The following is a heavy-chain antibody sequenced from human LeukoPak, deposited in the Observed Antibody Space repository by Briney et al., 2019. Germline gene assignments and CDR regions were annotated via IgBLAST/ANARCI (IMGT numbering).Heavy chain of an antibody. J-gene: IGHJ4*02. V-gene: IGHV3-21*01. CDR1: GFTFSSYS. CDR3: AASTKHTAMVDY. Sequence: GGSLRLSCAASGFTFSSYSMNWVRQAPGKGLEWVSSIGSSSSYIYYADSVKGRFTISRDNTKNSLHLQMNSLRAEDTAVYYCAASTKHTAMVDYWGQGTLVTVSS. CDR2: IGSSSSYI. D-gene: IGHD5-18*01.